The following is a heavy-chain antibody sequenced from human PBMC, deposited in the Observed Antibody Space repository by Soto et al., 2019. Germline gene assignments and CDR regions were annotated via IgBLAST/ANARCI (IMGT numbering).Heavy chain of an antibody. CDR1: GGSISSYY. J-gene: IGHJ6*02. CDR2: IYYSGST. CDR3: ATDRGYSYGRDAYYGMDV. V-gene: IGHV4-59*01. D-gene: IGHD5-18*01. Sequence: PSETLSLTCTVSGGSISSYYWSWIRQPPGKGLEWIGYIYYSGSTNYNPSLKSRVTISVDTSKNQFSLKLSSVTAADTAVYYCATDRGYSYGRDAYYGMDVWGQGTTVTVSS.